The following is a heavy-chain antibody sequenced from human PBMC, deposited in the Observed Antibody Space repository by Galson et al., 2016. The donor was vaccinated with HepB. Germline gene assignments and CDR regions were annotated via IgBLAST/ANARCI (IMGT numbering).Heavy chain of an antibody. Sequence: SVKVSCKASGYTFTTSGIGWVRQAPGQGLEWMGWISTYSGNTKYAQKFQGGLTLTTDSSTTTAYMELRSLRFDATALYYCARDVQYRFDTWGQGTLVTVSS. D-gene: IGHD2/OR15-2a*01. V-gene: IGHV1-18*01. CDR1: GYTFTTSG. J-gene: IGHJ4*02. CDR2: ISTYSGNT. CDR3: ARDVQYRFDT.